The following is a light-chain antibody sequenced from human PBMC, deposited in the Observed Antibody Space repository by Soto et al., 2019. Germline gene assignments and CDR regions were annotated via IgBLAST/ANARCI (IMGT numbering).Light chain of an antibody. V-gene: IGKV1-39*01. CDR2: AAS. CDR3: QQSYSTHTWT. Sequence: DIQMTQSPSSLFASLGDRVTITCRASQSISSYLNWYQQKPGKAPKLLIYAASSLQSGVPSRFSGSGSGTDFTLTISSLQPEDFATYYCQQSYSTHTWTFGQGTKVDIK. J-gene: IGKJ1*01. CDR1: QSISSY.